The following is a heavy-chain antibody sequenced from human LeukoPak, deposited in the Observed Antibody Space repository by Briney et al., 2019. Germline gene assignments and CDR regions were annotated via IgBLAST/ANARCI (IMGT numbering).Heavy chain of an antibody. CDR3: ARGAAYYFDSSGYYYSYFAS. CDR1: GGSTRTTSYY. J-gene: IGHJ4*02. CDR2: GYYRGNT. D-gene: IGHD3-22*01. V-gene: IGHV4-39*01. Sequence: SETLSLTCTVSGGSTRTTSYYWAWIRQPPGKGLEWIGSGYYRGNTYYNPSLKSRVTISVVTSKSQFSLRLNSVTAADTSVYYCARGAAYYFDSSGYYYSYFASWGQGTLVTVSS.